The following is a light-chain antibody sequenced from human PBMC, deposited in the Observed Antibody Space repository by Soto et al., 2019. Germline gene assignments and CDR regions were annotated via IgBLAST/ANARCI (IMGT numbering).Light chain of an antibody. V-gene: IGLV2-14*01. J-gene: IGLJ2*01. CDR1: SSDVGAYNY. CDR2: EVD. Sequence: QSVLTQPASVSGSPGQSISISCTGSSSDVGAYNYVAWYQQKPGKAPKLLIYEVDNRPSGISHRFSGSKSGNTASLTISGLQTEDEADYYCSSFTSKSTLIFGGGTQLTVL. CDR3: SSFTSKSTLI.